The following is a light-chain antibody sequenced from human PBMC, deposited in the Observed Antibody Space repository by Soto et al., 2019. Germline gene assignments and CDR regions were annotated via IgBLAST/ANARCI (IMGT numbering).Light chain of an antibody. CDR1: QTVSSSF. CDR3: QQYGNSPQT. CDR2: AAS. V-gene: IGKV3-20*01. Sequence: EIVLTQSPGTLSLSPGERATLSCRASQTVSSSFLAWYQQTPGQAPRLLIYAASSRATGIPDRFSGSGSGTGFTLTISRLEPEDFAVYYCQQYGNSPQTFGQGTKVDIK. J-gene: IGKJ1*01.